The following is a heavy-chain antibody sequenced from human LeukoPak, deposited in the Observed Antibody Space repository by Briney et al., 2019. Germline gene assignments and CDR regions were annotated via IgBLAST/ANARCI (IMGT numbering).Heavy chain of an antibody. CDR3: AKDGIQLWQTLWFDP. V-gene: IGHV3-30*02. Sequence: GGSLRLSCAASGFTFSSYGMHWVRQAPGKGLEWVAFIRYDGSNKYYADSVKGRFTISRDNSKNTLYLQMNSLRAEDTAVYYCAKDGIQLWQTLWFDPWGQGTLSPSPQ. J-gene: IGHJ5*02. D-gene: IGHD5-18*01. CDR2: IRYDGSNK. CDR1: GFTFSSYG.